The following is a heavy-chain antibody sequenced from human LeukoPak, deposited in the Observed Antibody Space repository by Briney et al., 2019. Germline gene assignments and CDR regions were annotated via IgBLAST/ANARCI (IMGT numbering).Heavy chain of an antibody. CDR3: ARDPDIVATDGDY. J-gene: IGHJ4*02. Sequence: ASVKVSCKASGYTFTGYYMHWVRQAPGQGLEWMGWINPNSGGTNYAQEFQGRVTMTRDTSISTAYMELSRLRSDDTAVYYCARDPDIVATDGDYWGQGTLVTVSS. CDR2: INPNSGGT. V-gene: IGHV1-2*02. D-gene: IGHD5-12*01. CDR1: GYTFTGYY.